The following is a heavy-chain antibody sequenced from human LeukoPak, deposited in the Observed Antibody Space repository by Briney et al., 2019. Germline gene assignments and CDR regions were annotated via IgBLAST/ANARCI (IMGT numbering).Heavy chain of an antibody. CDR2: IRGGGAYP. J-gene: IGHJ3*02. CDR3: AKCSESYGNDAFDI. Sequence: PGGSLRLSCGASGFIFSNFAMSWVRQAPGKGLEWVSSIRGGGAYPHYADSVKGRFTISRDNSKNTLYLQMNSLRADDTAIYYCAKCSESYGNDAFDIWGQGTMVTVSS. V-gene: IGHV3-23*01. D-gene: IGHD5-18*01. CDR1: GFIFSNFA.